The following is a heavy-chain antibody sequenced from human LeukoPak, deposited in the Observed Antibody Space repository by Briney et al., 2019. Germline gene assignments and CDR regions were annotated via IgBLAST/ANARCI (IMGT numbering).Heavy chain of an antibody. CDR1: GGSISSYY. Sequence: SETLSLICTVSGGSISSYYWSWIRQPPGKGLEWIGYIYYSGSTNYNPSLKSRVTISVDTSKNQFSLKLSSVTAADTAVYYCATTTVVTPCAFDIWGQGTMVTVSS. J-gene: IGHJ3*02. CDR2: IYYSGST. V-gene: IGHV4-59*08. CDR3: ATTTVVTPCAFDI. D-gene: IGHD4-17*01.